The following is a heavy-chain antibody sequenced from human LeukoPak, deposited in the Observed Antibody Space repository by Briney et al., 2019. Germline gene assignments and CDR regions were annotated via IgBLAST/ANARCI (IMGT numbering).Heavy chain of an antibody. CDR2: IDWDDDK. CDR1: GLSLSTSGMC. CDR3: ARIDGDYDY. V-gene: IGHV2-70*11. J-gene: IGHJ4*02. Sequence: SGPALVKPTQTLTLTCTFSGLSLSTSGMCVGWIRQPPGKALEWLARIDWDDDKYFSTSLKTRLTISKDTSKNQVVLTMTNMDPVDTATYYCARIDGDYDYWGQGTLVTVSS. D-gene: IGHD4-17*01.